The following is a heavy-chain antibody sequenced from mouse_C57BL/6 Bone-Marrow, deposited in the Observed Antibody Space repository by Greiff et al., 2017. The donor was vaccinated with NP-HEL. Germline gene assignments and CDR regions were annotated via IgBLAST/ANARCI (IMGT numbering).Heavy chain of an antibody. J-gene: IGHJ1*03. CDR2: IDPETGGT. CDR3: TKAYYYGSSDGYFDV. V-gene: IGHV1-15*01. Sequence: QVQLQQSGAELVRPGASVTLSCKASGYTFTDYEMHWVKQTPVHGLEWIGAIDPETGGTAYNQKFKGQAILTADKSSSTAYMELRSLTSEDSAVYYCTKAYYYGSSDGYFDVWGTGTTVTVSS. CDR1: GYTFTDYE. D-gene: IGHD1-1*01.